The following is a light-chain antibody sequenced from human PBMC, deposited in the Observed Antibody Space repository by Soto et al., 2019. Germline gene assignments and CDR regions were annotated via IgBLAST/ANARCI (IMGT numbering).Light chain of an antibody. J-gene: IGKJ5*01. Sequence: DIQMTQSQPSLSASVGDRVTITCRASQGIGNSLAWYQQKPGTVPKLLIYSASTLQSGVPSRFSGSGSGTDFTLTISSLQPEDVAAYYCQKYNTVPATFGQGTRLEIK. V-gene: IGKV1-27*01. CDR2: SAS. CDR1: QGIGNS. CDR3: QKYNTVPAT.